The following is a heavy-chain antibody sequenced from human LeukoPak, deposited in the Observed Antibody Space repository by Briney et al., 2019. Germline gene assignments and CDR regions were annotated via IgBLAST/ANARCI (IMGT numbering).Heavy chain of an antibody. Sequence: GGSLRLSCAASGFTFSSYEMSWVRQAPGKGLEWVGRIKSKTDGGTTDYAAPVKGRFTISRDDSKNTLYLQMNSLKTEDTAVYYCTTDQGEQLWLPPIDYWGQGTLVTVSS. D-gene: IGHD5-18*01. CDR3: TTDQGEQLWLPPIDY. J-gene: IGHJ4*02. CDR2: IKSKTDGGTT. V-gene: IGHV3-15*01. CDR1: GFTFSSYE.